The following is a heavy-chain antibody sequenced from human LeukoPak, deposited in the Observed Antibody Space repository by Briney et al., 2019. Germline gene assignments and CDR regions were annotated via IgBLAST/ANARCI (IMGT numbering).Heavy chain of an antibody. J-gene: IGHJ4*02. D-gene: IGHD6-13*01. Sequence: SETLSLTCTVSGGSISSYYWSWIRQPAGKGLEWIGRIYTSGSTNYNPSLKSRVTMSVDTSKNQFSLRLSSVTAADTAVYYCARGVVAAAGNVSSMFDYWGQGTLVTVSS. CDR2: IYTSGST. V-gene: IGHV4-4*07. CDR3: ARGVVAAAGNVSSMFDY. CDR1: GGSISSYY.